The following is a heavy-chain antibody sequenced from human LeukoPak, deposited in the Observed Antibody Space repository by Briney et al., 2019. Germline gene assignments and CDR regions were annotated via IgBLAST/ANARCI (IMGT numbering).Heavy chain of an antibody. J-gene: IGHJ5*02. V-gene: IGHV4-34*01. CDR1: GGSFSVYY. Sequence: SETLSLTCAVYGGSFSVYYWTWIRQPPGKGLEWIGEINHRGSTNHNPSLKSRVTISVGTSKNQFSLKLSSVTAADTAVYYCARFGYGSGSYYNWFDPWGQGTLVTVSS. D-gene: IGHD3-10*01. CDR2: INHRGST. CDR3: ARFGYGSGSYYNWFDP.